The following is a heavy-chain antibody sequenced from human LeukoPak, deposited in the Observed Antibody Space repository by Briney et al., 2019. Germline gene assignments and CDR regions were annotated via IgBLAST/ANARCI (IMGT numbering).Heavy chain of an antibody. CDR1: GFTFDDYA. J-gene: IGHJ3*02. CDR2: ISWNSGSI. D-gene: IGHD6-13*01. V-gene: IGHV3-9*01. Sequence: GRSLRLSCAASGFTFDDYAMHWVRQAPGKGLEWVSGISWNSGSIGYADSVKGRFTISRDNAKNSLYLQMKSLRAEDTALYYCAKAPRGSSWYMAAFDIWGQGTMVTVSS. CDR3: AKAPRGSSWYMAAFDI.